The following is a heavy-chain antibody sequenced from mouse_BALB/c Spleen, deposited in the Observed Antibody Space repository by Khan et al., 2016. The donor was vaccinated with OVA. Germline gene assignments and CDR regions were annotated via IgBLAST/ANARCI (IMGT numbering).Heavy chain of an antibody. J-gene: IGHJ2*01. CDR2: INPTSGYT. Sequence: VQRVESGAELAKPGASVKMSCKASGYTFTTYWMHWVKQRPGQGLEWIGYINPTSGYTDYNEKFKDRATLSAAKSSSTAYMQLSSLTSEDSAVYYCTRDRIDYWGQGTTLTVSS. CDR3: TRDRIDY. V-gene: IGHV1-7*01. CDR1: GYTFTTYW.